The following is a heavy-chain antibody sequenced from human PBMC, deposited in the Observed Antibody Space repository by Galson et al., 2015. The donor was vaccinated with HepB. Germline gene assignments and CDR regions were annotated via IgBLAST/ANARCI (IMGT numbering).Heavy chain of an antibody. CDR2: IKQDGSNK. J-gene: IGHJ3*01. V-gene: IGHV3-7*03. CDR3: LRGSSGPNVGAYDL. D-gene: IGHD6-25*01. Sequence: SLRLSCAASGFTFSSYWMSWVRQAPGKGLEWLANIKQDGSNKFYVDSIKDRFTISRDNAKNSLYLQMDSLRAEDTAMYFCLRGSSGPNVGAYDLWGQGTMVTVSS. CDR1: GFTFSSYW.